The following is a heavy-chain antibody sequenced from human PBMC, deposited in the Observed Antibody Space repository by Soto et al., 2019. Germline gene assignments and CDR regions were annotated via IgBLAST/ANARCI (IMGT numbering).Heavy chain of an antibody. V-gene: IGHV4-39*07. J-gene: IGHJ6*02. CDR1: GGSISSSSFH. Sequence: SETLSLTCTVSGGSISSSSFHWGWIRQPPGKGLEWIGSIYYSGSTHYNPSLKSRVTMSVDNSKNQFSLNLNSVTAADTAVYYCARFGGGINVWGQGTTVTVSS. CDR2: IYYSGST. D-gene: IGHD3-10*01. CDR3: ARFGGGINV.